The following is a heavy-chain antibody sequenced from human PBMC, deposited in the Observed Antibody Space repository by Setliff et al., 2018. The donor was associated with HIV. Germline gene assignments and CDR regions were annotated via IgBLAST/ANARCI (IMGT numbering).Heavy chain of an antibody. D-gene: IGHD3-10*01. J-gene: IGHJ4*02. CDR1: GGSINTNSFY. CDR2: IYYSGST. V-gene: IGHV4-30-4*08. CDR3: ARDPKISMVRGVMI. Sequence: SETLSLTCIVSGGSINTNSFYWAWIRQPPGKGLEWIGYIYYSGSTYYNPSLKSRVTISLDTSKNQFSLKLSSVTAADTAVYYCARDPKISMVRGVMIWGQGTLVTVSS.